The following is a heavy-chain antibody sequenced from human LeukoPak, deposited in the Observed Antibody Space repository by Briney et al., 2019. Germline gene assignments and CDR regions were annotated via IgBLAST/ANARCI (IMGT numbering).Heavy chain of an antibody. CDR3: AREVYSNGWSPDRKKAEYFQH. CDR1: GGTFSSYA. J-gene: IGHJ1*01. D-gene: IGHD6-19*01. CDR2: IIPIFGTA. Sequence: SVKVSCKASGGTFSSYAISWVRQAPGQGLEWMGGIIPIFGTANYAQKFQGRVTITADESTSTAYMELSSLRSEDTAVYYCAREVYSNGWSPDRKKAEYFQHWGQGTLVTVSS. V-gene: IGHV1-69*13.